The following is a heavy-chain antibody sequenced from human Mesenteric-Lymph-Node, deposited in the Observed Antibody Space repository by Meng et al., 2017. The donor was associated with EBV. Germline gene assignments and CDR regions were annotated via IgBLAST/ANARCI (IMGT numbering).Heavy chain of an antibody. CDR2: FSYSGTT. Sequence: LQVPESGPGLVKPSETLSLTCTVSGGSIGSPIYYWGWIRQPPGKGLEWIGTFSYSGTTYYNTSLKSRVTISVDMSKNQFSLKLSSVTAADTAVYFCARADYYDTSGVVDYWGQGTLVTVSS. D-gene: IGHD3-22*01. J-gene: IGHJ4*02. CDR3: ARADYYDTSGVVDY. V-gene: IGHV4-39*01. CDR1: GGSIGSPIYY.